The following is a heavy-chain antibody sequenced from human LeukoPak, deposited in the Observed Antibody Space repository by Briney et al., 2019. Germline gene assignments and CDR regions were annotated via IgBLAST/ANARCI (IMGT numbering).Heavy chain of an antibody. Sequence: GGSLRLSCAASGFTFSSYAMSWVRQTAGRGLEWVSGVSGSGGSTSYADSVKGRFTISRDNSKNTLYLEMTSLRAKDTAVYYCAKGSYSSSSDYWGQGTLVTVSS. D-gene: IGHD6-6*01. CDR3: AKGSYSSSSDY. V-gene: IGHV3-23*01. CDR1: GFTFSSYA. CDR2: VSGSGGST. J-gene: IGHJ4*02.